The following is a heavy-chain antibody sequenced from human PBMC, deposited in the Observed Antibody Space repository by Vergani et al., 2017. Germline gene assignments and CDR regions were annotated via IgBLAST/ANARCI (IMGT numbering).Heavy chain of an antibody. CDR2: INPSGGST. CDR1: GYTFTSYY. J-gene: IGHJ6*02. V-gene: IGHV1-46*01. Sequence: QVQLVQSGAEVKKPGASVKVSCKASGYTFTSYYMHWVRQAPGQGLEWMGIINPSGGSTSYAQKFQGRVTMTRDTSTSTVYMELSSLRSEDTAVYYCARDRITMVRGVIIEGDYYYYYGMDVWGQGTTVTVSS. D-gene: IGHD3-10*01. CDR3: ARDRITMVRGVIIEGDYYYYYGMDV.